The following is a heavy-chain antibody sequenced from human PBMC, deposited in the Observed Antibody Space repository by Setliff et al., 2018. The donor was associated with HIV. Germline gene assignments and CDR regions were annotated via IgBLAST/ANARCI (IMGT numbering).Heavy chain of an antibody. V-gene: IGHV3-30*04. CDR1: GFNFSPHA. CDR2: VTNDGTQ. J-gene: IGHJ4*02. D-gene: IGHD3-22*01. CDR3: SRVGTLIDNPWDYFDF. Sequence: GGSLRLSCATSGFNFSPHAMHWVRQAAGKGLEWVAVVTNDGTQYYAEPVKGRFTVSRDNSKSTLYLQMNNLRIEDTAVYYCSRVGTLIDNPWDYFDFWGQGTLVTVSS.